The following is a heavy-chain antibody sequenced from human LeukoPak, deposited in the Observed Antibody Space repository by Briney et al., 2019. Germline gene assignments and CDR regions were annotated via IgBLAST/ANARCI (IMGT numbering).Heavy chain of an antibody. V-gene: IGHV1-69*04. Sequence: GASVKVSFKASGGTFSSYAISWVRQAPGQGLEWMGRIIPIFGIANYAQKFQGRVTITADKSTSTAYMELSSLRSEDTAVYYCARASYGFYGDYENCFDYGGQGTLVTVSS. CDR2: IIPIFGIA. J-gene: IGHJ4*02. D-gene: IGHD4-17*01. CDR3: ARASYGFYGDYENCFDY. CDR1: GGTFSSYA.